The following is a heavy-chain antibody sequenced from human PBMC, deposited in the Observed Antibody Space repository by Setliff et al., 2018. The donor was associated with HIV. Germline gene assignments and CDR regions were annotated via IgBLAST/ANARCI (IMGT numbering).Heavy chain of an antibody. D-gene: IGHD2-8*01. CDR1: GGSVSSRGYY. J-gene: IGHJ3*02. Sequence: SETLSLTCTVSGGSVSSRGYYWGWLRQPPGKGPEWIANILYGGNTYYNPSLKSRVTISADTSKNHFSLKLNSVTAADTAVYFCARPTTGVGGGAAFDIWGQGTMVTVSS. V-gene: IGHV4-39*02. CDR2: ILYGGNT. CDR3: ARPTTGVGGGAAFDI.